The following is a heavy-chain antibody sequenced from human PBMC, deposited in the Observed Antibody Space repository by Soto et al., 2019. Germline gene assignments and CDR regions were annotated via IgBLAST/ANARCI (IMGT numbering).Heavy chain of an antibody. Sequence: QITLKESGPTLVKPTQTLTLTCTFSGFSLTTAGAGVGWIRQPPGKALEWLALIYWNDDTRYSPSLKSRLTSTKDTSKNQVVLRMTNIDPVDTATYYCAHRGYGNYPRDNWFDPWGQGILVIVSS. CDR3: AHRGYGNYPRDNWFDP. CDR2: IYWNDDT. V-gene: IGHV2-5*01. CDR1: GFSLTTAGAG. J-gene: IGHJ5*02. D-gene: IGHD4-17*01.